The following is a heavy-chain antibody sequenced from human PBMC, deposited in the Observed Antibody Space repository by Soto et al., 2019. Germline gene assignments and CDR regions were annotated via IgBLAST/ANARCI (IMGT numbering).Heavy chain of an antibody. CDR2: IHYSGST. CDR3: ARARSYVVHMVTNYYMDV. D-gene: IGHD2-8*01. V-gene: IGHV4-39*01. J-gene: IGHJ6*03. CDR1: GDSVSSCCFY. Sequence: PSETLSLTCTVSGDSVSSCCFYWAWIRQPPGKGLEWVGSIHYSGSTYYSWPLKSRGTISVDTSKNQLSLRLTFVTAADTAVYYCARARSYVVHMVTNYYMDVWGEGTPVTVSS.